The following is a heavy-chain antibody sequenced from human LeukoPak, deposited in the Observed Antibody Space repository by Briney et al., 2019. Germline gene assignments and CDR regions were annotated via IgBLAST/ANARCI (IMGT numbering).Heavy chain of an antibody. J-gene: IGHJ4*02. CDR1: GYTFTIYA. CDR2: INAGNGNT. CDR3: ARGYSYGLFDY. Sequence: GASVKLSFTASGYTFTIYAMHWVRQAPGQRLEWMGWINAGNGNTKYSQKFQGRVTITRDTSASTAYMELSSLRSEDTAVYYCARGYSYGLFDYWGQGTLVTVSS. V-gene: IGHV1-3*01. D-gene: IGHD5-18*01.